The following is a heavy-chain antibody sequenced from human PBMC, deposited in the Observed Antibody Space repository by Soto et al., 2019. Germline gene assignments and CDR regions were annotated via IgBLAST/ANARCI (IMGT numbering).Heavy chain of an antibody. J-gene: IGHJ4*02. D-gene: IGHD3-22*01. CDR1: GFTFSDYY. V-gene: IGHV3-11*01. CDR2: ISSSGTTI. CDR3: ARAKYYYDSSGYYYSPFDY. Sequence: GGSLRLSCAASGFTFSDYYMSWIRQAPGKGLDWVSYISSSGTTIFYADSLRGRFTISRDNAKKSLYLQMNSLRGEDTAVYYCARAKYYYDSSGYYYSPFDYWGQGTLVTVSS.